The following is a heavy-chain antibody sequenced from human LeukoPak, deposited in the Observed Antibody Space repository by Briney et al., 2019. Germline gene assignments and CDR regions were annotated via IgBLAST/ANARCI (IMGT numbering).Heavy chain of an antibody. J-gene: IGHJ5*01. CDR2: INSDGYSI. V-gene: IGHV3-74*03. CDR1: GFTFSGYW. D-gene: IGHD6-19*01. Sequence: PGGSLRLSCAASGFTFSGYWMRWVRQAPGKGLVWVSRINSDGYSITYADSVRGRFTISRDNAKNTLYLQMNSLIAEDTAVYFCTRAGYSSGFDSWGQGTLVTVSS. CDR3: TRAGYSSGFDS.